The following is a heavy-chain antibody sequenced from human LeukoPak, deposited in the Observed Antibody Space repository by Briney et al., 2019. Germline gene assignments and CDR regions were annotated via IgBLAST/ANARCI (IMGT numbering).Heavy chain of an antibody. CDR3: ARGPHYYGSGSYYDEYFDY. V-gene: IGHV4-34*01. D-gene: IGHD3-10*01. CDR2: INHSGST. J-gene: IGHJ4*02. Sequence: PSETLSLTCAVYGGSFSGYYWSWIRQPPGKGLEWIGEINHSGSTNYNPSLKSRVTISVDTPKNQFSLKLSSVTAADTAVYYCARGPHYYGSGSYYDEYFDYWGQGTLVTVSS. CDR1: GGSFSGYY.